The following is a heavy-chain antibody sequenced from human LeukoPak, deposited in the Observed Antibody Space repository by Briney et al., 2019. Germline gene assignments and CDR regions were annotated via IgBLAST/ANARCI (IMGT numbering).Heavy chain of an antibody. CDR3: ARALSSGSYHRLYYYMDV. D-gene: IGHD1-26*01. CDR2: IYTSGST. Sequence: SETLSLTCTVSGGSISSGSYYWSWIRQPAGKGLEWIGRIYTSGSTNYNPSLKSRVTISVDTSKNQFSLKLSSVTAADTAVYYCARALSSGSYHRLYYYMDVWGKGTTVTVSS. J-gene: IGHJ6*03. CDR1: GGSISSGSYY. V-gene: IGHV4-61*02.